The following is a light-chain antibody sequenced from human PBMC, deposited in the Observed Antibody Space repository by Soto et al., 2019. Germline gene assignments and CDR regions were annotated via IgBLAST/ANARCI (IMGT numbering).Light chain of an antibody. J-gene: IGLJ2*01. CDR2: EVS. CDR1: SSDVGGYNY. V-gene: IGLV2-8*01. Sequence: QSALTQPPSASGSPGQSVTISCTGTSSDVGGYNYVSWYQQHPGKAPKLMIFEVSKRPSGVPDRFSGSKSGNTASLTVSGLQAEDDADYYCTSYAGSNDLVFGGGIKLTVL. CDR3: TSYAGSNDLV.